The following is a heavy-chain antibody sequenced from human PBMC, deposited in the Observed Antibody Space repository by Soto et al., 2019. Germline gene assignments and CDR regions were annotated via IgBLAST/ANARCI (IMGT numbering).Heavy chain of an antibody. J-gene: IGHJ5*02. CDR1: GGTLNSQS. V-gene: IGHV1-69*06. CDR3: ATSLAARRKPYNWRDA. D-gene: IGHD6-6*01. Sequence: QVQVFQSGAEVKKPGSSVRVSCKVSGGTLNSQSITWVRQAPGQGLEWMGGIIPMFGTPTDAQKFRGRVTISADTSTSTVYMELRSLSSQDTAVYYCATSLAARRKPYNWRDAWGQGTLVTVSS. CDR2: IIPMFGTP.